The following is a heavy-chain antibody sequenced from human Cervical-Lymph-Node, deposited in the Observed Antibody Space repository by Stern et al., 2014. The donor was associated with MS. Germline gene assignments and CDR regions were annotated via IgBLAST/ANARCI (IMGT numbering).Heavy chain of an antibody. CDR3: ARDQRHYGSGHYAFDI. V-gene: IGHV1-69*01. CDR2: IIPILGTA. D-gene: IGHD3-10*01. CDR1: GGTFSSYA. J-gene: IGHJ3*02. Sequence: QVQLVESGAEVKKPGSSVRVSCKASGGTFSSYAFSWVRQAPGQGLEWMGGIIPILGTANYAQRYQGRVTITADDSIETVYMEVSSLRSEDTAVFYCARDQRHYGSGHYAFDIWGQGTMVTVSS.